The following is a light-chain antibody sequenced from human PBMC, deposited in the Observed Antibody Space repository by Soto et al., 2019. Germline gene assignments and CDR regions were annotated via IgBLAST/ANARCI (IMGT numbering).Light chain of an antibody. J-gene: IGKJ5*01. Sequence: EVVMTQSPATLSVSPGERATLSCRASQTVSRNLAWYQQRPGQAPRIRIYDISNRATGVPARLSGSGSETEFTLTIRSMQSEDFAVYFCQQYNNWPSFGQGTRLEIK. CDR2: DIS. V-gene: IGKV3-15*01. CDR3: QQYNNWPS. CDR1: QTVSRN.